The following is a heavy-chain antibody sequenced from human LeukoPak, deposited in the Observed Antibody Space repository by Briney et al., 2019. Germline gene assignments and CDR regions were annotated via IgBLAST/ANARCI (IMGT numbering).Heavy chain of an antibody. J-gene: IGHJ4*02. Sequence: GESLRISCQATGYIFPNYFIGWVRPMPGKGLEWMGIIYPGDSDARYSPSFQGQVTISADKSVSTAYLQWSSLKASDTAMYYCARLFKEVQDYWGQGTLVTVSS. CDR2: IYPGDSDA. CDR1: GYIFPNYF. V-gene: IGHV5-51*01. CDR3: ARLFKEVQDY.